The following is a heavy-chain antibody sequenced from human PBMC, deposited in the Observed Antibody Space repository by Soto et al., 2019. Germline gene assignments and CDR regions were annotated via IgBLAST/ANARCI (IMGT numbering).Heavy chain of an antibody. CDR2: VNHGGTS. CDR3: ARGAEGGTLIPWYGMDV. Sequence: SETLSLTCAVHGGSFSGYYWDWIRQPPGKGLEWIGEVNHGGTSNYNPSLKSRAIISVDTSKNQFSLKLTSVTAEDTAVFYCARGAEGGTLIPWYGMDVWGQGTTVTVSS. V-gene: IGHV4-34*01. CDR1: GGSFSGYY. D-gene: IGHD6-13*01. J-gene: IGHJ6*02.